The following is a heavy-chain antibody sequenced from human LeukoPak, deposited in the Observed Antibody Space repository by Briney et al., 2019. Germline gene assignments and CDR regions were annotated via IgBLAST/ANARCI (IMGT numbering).Heavy chain of an antibody. CDR2: ISSDGSNK. CDR1: GFTFSSYA. J-gene: IGHJ4*02. Sequence: PGGSLRLSCAASGFTFSSYAMSWVRQAPGKGLGWVAVISSDGSNKIYADSVKGRFTISRDNSRTMLYLQMNSLRAEDTAVYYCARDRDSSAVHYFDYWGQGTLVTVSS. D-gene: IGHD3-22*01. CDR3: ARDRDSSAVHYFDY. V-gene: IGHV3-30*03.